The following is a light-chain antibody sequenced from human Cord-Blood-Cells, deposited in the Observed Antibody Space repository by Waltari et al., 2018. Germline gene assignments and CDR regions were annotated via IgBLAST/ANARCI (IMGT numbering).Light chain of an antibody. Sequence: QSVLTQPPSLSVAHGQRVPISCPGTASNIGAGYYLHWYQHLPGTAPKLLIYGNSNRPSGVPDRFSGSKSGTSASLAITGLQAEDEADYYCQSYDSSLSGSVFGGGTKLTVL. V-gene: IGLV1-40*01. J-gene: IGLJ3*02. CDR1: ASNIGAGYY. CDR2: GNS. CDR3: QSYDSSLSGSV.